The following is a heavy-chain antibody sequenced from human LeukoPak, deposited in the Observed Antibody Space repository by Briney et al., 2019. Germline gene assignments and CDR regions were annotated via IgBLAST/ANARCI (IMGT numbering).Heavy chain of an antibody. CDR3: ARASTTVPNLLDN. Sequence: GGSLRLSCAASGFTFSSYWMHWVRQAPGKGLVWVSRINSDGSSTFYADSVKGRFTTSRDNAENTVYLQMNSLRADDTAVYFCARASTTVPNLLDNRGQGTLVSVSS. J-gene: IGHJ4*02. CDR1: GFTFSSYW. D-gene: IGHD4-17*01. V-gene: IGHV3-74*01. CDR2: INSDGSST.